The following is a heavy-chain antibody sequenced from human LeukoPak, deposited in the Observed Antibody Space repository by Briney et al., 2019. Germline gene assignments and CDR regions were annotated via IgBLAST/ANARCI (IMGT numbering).Heavy chain of an antibody. V-gene: IGHV1-18*01. CDR2: ISPYNGYT. CDR3: ARVGASYDGLIDY. D-gene: IGHD1-26*01. Sequence: TSVKVSCKASGYTFINSAIGWVRQAPGQGLEWMGWISPYNGYTKYAESLQGRVTMTTDTSTSTAYMELRSLRSDDTAMYYCARVGASYDGLIDYWGQGTRVTVSS. CDR1: GYTFINSA. J-gene: IGHJ4*02.